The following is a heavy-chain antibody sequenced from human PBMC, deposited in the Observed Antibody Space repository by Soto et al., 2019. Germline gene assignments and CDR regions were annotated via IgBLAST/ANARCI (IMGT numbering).Heavy chain of an antibody. CDR1: DGSLTEYH. J-gene: IGHJ5*02. V-gene: IGHV4-34*01. CDR2: VSHHGTS. Sequence: SETLSLTCVVYDGSLTEYHWSWVRQTPEKGLEWIGEVSHHGTSHYNPSLGSRVIMSFDTSKDQFSLTLQSVTAADTGIYYCARGQSAVDVLFPTPVPFDPWGPGTPVTVSS. D-gene: IGHD1-1*01. CDR3: ARGQSAVDVLFPTPVPFDP.